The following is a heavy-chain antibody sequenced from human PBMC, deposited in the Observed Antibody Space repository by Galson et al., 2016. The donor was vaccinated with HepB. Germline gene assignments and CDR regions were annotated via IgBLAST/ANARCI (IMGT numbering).Heavy chain of an antibody. V-gene: IGHV4-59*01. D-gene: IGHD2-21*02. CDR3: ARDHGGDAFDY. CDR2: IYYSGST. Sequence: SETLSLTCTVSGGSISSYYWSWIRQPPGKGLEWIGSIYYSGSTDYNPPLKSRVTITLDPSKKQFSLKLTAVTAAYTAMYYCARDHGGDAFDYWGQGTLVTVSS. J-gene: IGHJ4*02. CDR1: GGSISSYY.